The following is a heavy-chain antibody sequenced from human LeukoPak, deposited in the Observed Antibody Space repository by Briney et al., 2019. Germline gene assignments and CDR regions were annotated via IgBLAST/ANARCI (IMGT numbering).Heavy chain of an antibody. Sequence: SVKVSCKASGGTFSSYTISWVRQAPGQGLEWMGGIVPIHGTATYAQKFQGRVTITADESTTTAYMDLSTLRSEDTAVYYCAIRGPSRSLFGFDIWGQGTMVTVSS. D-gene: IGHD2-2*01. J-gene: IGHJ3*02. CDR2: IVPIHGTA. CDR1: GGTFSSYT. V-gene: IGHV1-69*13. CDR3: AIRGPSRSLFGFDI.